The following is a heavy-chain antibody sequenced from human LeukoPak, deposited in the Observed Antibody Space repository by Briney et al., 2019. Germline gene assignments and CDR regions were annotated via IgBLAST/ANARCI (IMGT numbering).Heavy chain of an antibody. CDR1: GLSFTSFA. J-gene: IGHJ4*02. V-gene: IGHV3-23*01. D-gene: IGHD3-16*01. Sequence: PGGSLRLSCAASGLSFTSFAMSWVRQAPARGPEWVSSLRGDGETFYADPVRGRFTLSRDDSRNTVYLQLNNLRVEDTAIYYCARASWVSSADAVRWGQGTQVTVSS. CDR3: ARASWVSSADAVR. CDR2: LRGDGET.